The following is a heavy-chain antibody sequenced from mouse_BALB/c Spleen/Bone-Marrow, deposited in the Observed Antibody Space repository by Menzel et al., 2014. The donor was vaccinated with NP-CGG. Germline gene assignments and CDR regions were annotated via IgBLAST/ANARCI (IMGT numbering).Heavy chain of an antibody. J-gene: IGHJ1*01. CDR1: GYTFTDYY. V-gene: IGHV1-26*01. CDR3: AMGVRLYWYFDV. CDR2: INPINGDT. D-gene: IGHD2-14*01. Sequence: VEESGASVKMSCKASGYTFTDYYMKWVKQSHGKSLEWIGDINPINGDTFYNQKFKGKATLTVDKSSSTVYMQLDSLTSEDSAICYCAMGVRLYWYFDVWGAGTTVTVSS.